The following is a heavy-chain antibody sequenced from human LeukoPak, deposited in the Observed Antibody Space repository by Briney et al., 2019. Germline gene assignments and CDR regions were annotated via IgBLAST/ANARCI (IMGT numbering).Heavy chain of an antibody. CDR3: ARDYDSSGWYGWYFDY. CDR2: INPNSGDT. Sequence: GASVKVSCKASGYTFTSYYMHWVRQAPGQGLEGMGWINPNSGDTDYAQKFQGRVTMTRDTSISTAYMELSRLRSDDTAVYYCARDYDSSGWYGWYFDYWGQGTLVTVSS. CDR1: GYTFTSYY. J-gene: IGHJ4*02. V-gene: IGHV1-2*02. D-gene: IGHD6-19*01.